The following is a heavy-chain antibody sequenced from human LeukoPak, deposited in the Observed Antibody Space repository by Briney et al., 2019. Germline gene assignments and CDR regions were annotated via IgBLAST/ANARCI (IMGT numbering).Heavy chain of an antibody. J-gene: IGHJ4*02. CDR1: GYSFTSYW. V-gene: IGHV5-51*01. CDR2: IYPGDSDT. CDR3: ARRYRSGGSCWRYFDY. D-gene: IGHD2-15*01. Sequence: GESLKISCKGSGYSFTSYWIGWVRQMPGKGLEWMGIIYPGDSDTRYSPSFQGQVTISADKSISTAYLQWSSLKASDTAMYYCARRYRSGGSCWRYFDYWGQGTLVTVSS.